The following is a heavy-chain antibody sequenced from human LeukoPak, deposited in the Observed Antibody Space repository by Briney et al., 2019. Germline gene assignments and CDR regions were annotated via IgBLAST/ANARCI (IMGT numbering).Heavy chain of an antibody. V-gene: IGHV3-23*01. CDR2: VSGSGGST. D-gene: IGHD7-27*01. Sequence: PGGSLRLSCTASGFTFSNYAMSWVRQAPGKGLEWVSVVSGSGGSTYYADSVKGRFTISRDNSKNTLYLQMNSLRAEDTAVFYCAKGGWGSDWYFDLWGRGTLATVSS. J-gene: IGHJ2*01. CDR1: GFTFSNYA. CDR3: AKGGWGSDWYFDL.